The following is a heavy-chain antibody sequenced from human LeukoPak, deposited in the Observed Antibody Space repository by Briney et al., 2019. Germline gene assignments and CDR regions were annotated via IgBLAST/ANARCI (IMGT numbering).Heavy chain of an antibody. CDR2: INHSGST. CDR3: ARAPLVVTMIPEMPDV. V-gene: IGHV4-34*01. Sequence: SETLSLTCAVYGGSFSGYYWSWIRQPPGKGLEWIGEINHSGSTNYNPSLKSRVTISVDTSKNQFSLKLSSVTAADTAVYYRARAPLVVTMIPEMPDVWGQGTTVTVSS. J-gene: IGHJ6*02. D-gene: IGHD3-22*01. CDR1: GGSFSGYY.